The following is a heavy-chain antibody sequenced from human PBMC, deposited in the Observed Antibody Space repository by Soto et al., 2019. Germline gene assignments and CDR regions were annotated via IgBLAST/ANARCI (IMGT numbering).Heavy chain of an antibody. Sequence: QVQLVESGGGVVQPGRSLSLSCAASGFTFSSYAMHWVRQAPGKGLEWVAVISYDGSNKYYADSVKGRFTISRDNSKNTLYLQMNSLRAEDTAVYYCARDTYDFWSAGGGPMDVWGQGTTVTVSS. D-gene: IGHD3-3*01. V-gene: IGHV3-30-3*01. CDR1: GFTFSSYA. CDR2: ISYDGSNK. CDR3: ARDTYDFWSAGGGPMDV. J-gene: IGHJ6*02.